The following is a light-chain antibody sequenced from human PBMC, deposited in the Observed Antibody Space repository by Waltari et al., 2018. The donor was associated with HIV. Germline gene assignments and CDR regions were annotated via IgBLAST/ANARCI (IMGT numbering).Light chain of an antibody. CDR3: QQYAASPLT. CDR2: GAS. V-gene: IGKV3-20*01. CDR1: QSVRSAS. J-gene: IGKJ4*01. Sequence: EIVLTQSPGTLSLSPGERATLSCRASQSVRSASLAWYQQKPGQAPRLLTYGASSRAPGIPDRCSGSGAVTDFILTISRLEPEDCAVYYCQQYAASPLTFGGGTKVEIK.